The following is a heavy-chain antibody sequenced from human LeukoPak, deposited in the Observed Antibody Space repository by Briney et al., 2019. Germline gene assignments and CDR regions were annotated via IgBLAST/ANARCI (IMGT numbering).Heavy chain of an antibody. V-gene: IGHV4-59*01. CDR1: GGSITSYY. D-gene: IGHD5-18*01. Sequence: SETLSLTCTVSGGSITSYYWSWIRQPPGKGLEWIGHIYYSGSTNYNPSLKSRVIISVDTSKNQFSLKLSSVTAADTAVYYCARAGGGTAMVIDYYGMDVWGQGTTVTVSS. CDR3: ARAGGGTAMVIDYYGMDV. J-gene: IGHJ6*02. CDR2: IYYSGST.